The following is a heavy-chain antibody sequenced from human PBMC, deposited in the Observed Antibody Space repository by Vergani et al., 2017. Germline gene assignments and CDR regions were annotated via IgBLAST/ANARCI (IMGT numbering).Heavy chain of an antibody. D-gene: IGHD3-9*01. V-gene: IGHV4-4*03. Sequence: QVQLQESGPGLVKPPWTLSLTCAVSGGSIRSSNWWSWVRQPPGKGLQWIGEIYHSGSTNYNPSLKSRVTISVDKSKNQFSLKLSSLTAADTAVYYCARALKLRYSPFGDYYYGMDVWGQGTTVTVSS. CDR1: GGSIRSSNW. J-gene: IGHJ6*02. CDR3: ARALKLRYSPFGDYYYGMDV. CDR2: IYHSGST.